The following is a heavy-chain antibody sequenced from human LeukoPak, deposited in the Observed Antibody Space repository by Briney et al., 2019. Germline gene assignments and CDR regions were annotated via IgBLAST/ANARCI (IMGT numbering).Heavy chain of an antibody. V-gene: IGHV1-69*06. CDR1: GGTFSSYG. J-gene: IGHJ4*02. CDR3: ARGGLRYFDWLLGASPRLDY. CDR2: IVPIFGTA. Sequence: GASVKVSCKASGGTFSSYGISWVRQAPGQGLEWMGGIVPIFGTANYAQKFQGRVTITADKSTSTAYMELSSLRSEDTAVYYCARGGLRYFDWLLGASPRLDYWGQGTLVTVSS. D-gene: IGHD3-9*01.